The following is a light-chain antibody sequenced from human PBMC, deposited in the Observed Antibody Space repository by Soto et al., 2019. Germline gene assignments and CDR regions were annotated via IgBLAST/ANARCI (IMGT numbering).Light chain of an antibody. V-gene: IGLV2-14*03. J-gene: IGLJ3*02. Sequence: QSVLTQSASVSGSPGQSITISCTGSSSDVGDYDHVSWYQHHPGKAPKLIIYDVTNRPSGVSNRFSGSKSGNTASLTISGLQAADEADYYCSSYTNTNTRVFGGGTKLTVL. CDR2: DVT. CDR3: SSYTNTNTRV. CDR1: SSDVGDYDH.